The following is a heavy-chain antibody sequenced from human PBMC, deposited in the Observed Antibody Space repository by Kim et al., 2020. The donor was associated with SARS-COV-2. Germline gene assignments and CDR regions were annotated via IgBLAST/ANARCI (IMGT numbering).Heavy chain of an antibody. CDR1: GFTFSSYS. V-gene: IGHV3-21*01. CDR2: ISSSSSYI. Sequence: GGSLRLSCAASGFTFSSYSMNWVRQAPGKGLEWVSSISSSSSYIYYADSVKGRFTISRDNAKNSLYLQMNSLRAEDTAVYYCARGAAMVKRAERLEVPWGQGTLVTVSS. CDR3: ARGAAMVKRAERLEVP. D-gene: IGHD5-18*01. J-gene: IGHJ5*02.